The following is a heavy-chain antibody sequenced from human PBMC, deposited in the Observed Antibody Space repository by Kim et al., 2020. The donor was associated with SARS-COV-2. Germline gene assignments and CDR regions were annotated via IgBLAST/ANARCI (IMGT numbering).Heavy chain of an antibody. D-gene: IGHD1-26*01. V-gene: IGHV3-74*01. Sequence: TTYADSVKGRFTISRDNAKNTLYLQMSSLRAEDTAVYYCTRGSSESYPRAFDIWGQGTMVIVSS. CDR2: T. CDR3: TRGSSESYPRAFDI. J-gene: IGHJ3*02.